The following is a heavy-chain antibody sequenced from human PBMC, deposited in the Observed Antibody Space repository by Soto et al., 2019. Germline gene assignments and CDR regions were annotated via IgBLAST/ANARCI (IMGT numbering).Heavy chain of an antibody. D-gene: IGHD6-19*01. CDR2: ISYDGSNK. Sequence: QVQLVESGGGVVQPGRSLRLSCAASGFTFSSYAMHWVRQAPGKGLEWVAVISYDGSNKYYADSVKGRFTISRDNSKNTLYLQINSLRAEDTAVYYCAREWQWLALLDYWGQGTLVTVSS. V-gene: IGHV3-30-3*01. J-gene: IGHJ4*02. CDR1: GFTFSSYA. CDR3: AREWQWLALLDY.